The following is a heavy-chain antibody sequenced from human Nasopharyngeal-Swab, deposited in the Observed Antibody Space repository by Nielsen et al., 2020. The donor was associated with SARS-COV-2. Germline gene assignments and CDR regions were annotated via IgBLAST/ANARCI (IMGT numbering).Heavy chain of an antibody. CDR3: ARGSFWYDSSGYPAEGDAFDI. CDR2: IFTSGST. V-gene: IGHV4-61*02. D-gene: IGHD3-22*01. Sequence: SETLSLTCTVSGGSISSGSYYWSWIRQPAGKGLEWIGRIFTSGSTNYNPSLKSRVTISRDTSKNQFSLKLSSVTAADTAVYYCARGSFWYDSSGYPAEGDAFDIWGQGTMVTVSS. CDR1: GGSISSGSYY. J-gene: IGHJ3*02.